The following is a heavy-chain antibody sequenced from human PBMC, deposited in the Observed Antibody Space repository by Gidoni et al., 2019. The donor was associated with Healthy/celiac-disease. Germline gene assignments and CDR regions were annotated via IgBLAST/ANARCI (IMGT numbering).Heavy chain of an antibody. CDR2: IDRVGNT. CDR1: GFTVRSNY. J-gene: IGHJ4*02. Sequence: EVQLVESGGGLVQPGGSLRLSCAASGFTVRSNYMSWVRQATGKGLEWVSVIDRVGNTYYADSVKGRSTIPRDNSKNRLYLKMNSLRAEATAVYYCASDRPVIEEAGSWGRGTLVTVSS. D-gene: IGHD6-13*01. CDR3: ASDRPVIEEAGS. V-gene: IGHV3-66*01.